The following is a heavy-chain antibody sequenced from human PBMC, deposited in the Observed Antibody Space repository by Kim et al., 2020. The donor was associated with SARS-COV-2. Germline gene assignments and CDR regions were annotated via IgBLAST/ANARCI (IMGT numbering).Heavy chain of an antibody. Sequence: GGSLRLSCAASGFTFSSYGMHWVRQAPGKGLEWVAVISYDGSNKYYADSVKGRFTISRDNSKNTLYLQMNSLRAEDTAVYYCARGETGYSFGGVIVIPGFDYWGQGTLVTVSS. V-gene: IGHV3-33*05. CDR3: ARGETGYSFGGVIVIPGFDY. CDR1: GFTFSSYG. CDR2: ISYDGSNK. J-gene: IGHJ4*02. D-gene: IGHD3-16*02.